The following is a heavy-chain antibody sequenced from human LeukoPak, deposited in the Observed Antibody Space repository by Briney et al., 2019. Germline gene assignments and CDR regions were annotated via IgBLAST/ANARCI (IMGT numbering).Heavy chain of an antibody. D-gene: IGHD3-22*01. J-gene: IGHJ4*02. V-gene: IGHV3-53*01. Sequence: GGSLRLSCAASGSTVSSNYMSWVRQAPGKGLEWVSVIYSGGSTYYADSVKGRFTISRDNSKNTLYLQMNSLRAEDTAVYYCASHAPGSYYYDSSGIDYWGQGTLVTVSS. CDR2: IYSGGST. CDR3: ASHAPGSYYYDSSGIDY. CDR1: GSTVSSNY.